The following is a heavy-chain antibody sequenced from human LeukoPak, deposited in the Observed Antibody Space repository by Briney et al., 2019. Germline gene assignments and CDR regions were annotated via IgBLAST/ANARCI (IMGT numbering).Heavy chain of an antibody. D-gene: IGHD1-1*01. CDR2: INPSGGST. CDR3: ARDQSIDDRAFDY. CDR1: GYTFTSYY. V-gene: IGHV1-46*01. J-gene: IGHJ4*02. Sequence: ASVKGSCKASGYTFTSYYMHWVRQAPGQGLEWMGIINPSGGSTSYAQKFQGRVTMTRDMSTSTVYMELSSLRSEDTAVYYCARDQSIDDRAFDYWGQGTLVTVSS.